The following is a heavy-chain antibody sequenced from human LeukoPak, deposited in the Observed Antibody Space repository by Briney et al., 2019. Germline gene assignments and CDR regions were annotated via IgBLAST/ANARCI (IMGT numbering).Heavy chain of an antibody. Sequence: PSETLSLTCTVSGGSISSSSYYWGWIRQPPGKGLEWIGSIYYSGSTYYNPSLKSRVTISVDTSKNQFSLKLSSVTAADTAVYYCARDGPITIFGVVTAVGWFDPWGQGTLVTVSS. V-gene: IGHV4-39*07. CDR1: GGSISSSSYY. D-gene: IGHD3-3*01. J-gene: IGHJ5*02. CDR3: ARDGPITIFGVVTAVGWFDP. CDR2: IYYSGST.